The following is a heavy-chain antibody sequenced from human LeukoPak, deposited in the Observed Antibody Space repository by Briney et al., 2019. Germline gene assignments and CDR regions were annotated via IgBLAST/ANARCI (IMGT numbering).Heavy chain of an antibody. CDR2: IYGSGST. J-gene: IGHJ3*02. D-gene: IGHD3-22*01. V-gene: IGHV4-4*07. CDR1: GGSIRSY. CDR3: ARGPYSYDSSGAFDI. Sequence: PSETLSLTCTVSGGSIRSYWSWIRQPAGKGLEWIGRIYGSGSTDYNPSLKSRVTISVDTSKNQFSLKLSSVTAADTAVYFCARGPYSYDSSGAFDIWGQGTMVTVSS.